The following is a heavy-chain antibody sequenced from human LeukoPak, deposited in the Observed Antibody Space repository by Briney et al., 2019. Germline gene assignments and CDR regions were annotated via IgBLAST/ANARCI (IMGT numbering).Heavy chain of an antibody. CDR1: GFTFDDYA. CDR2: ISWNSGNI. Sequence: PGRSLRLSCAASGFTFDDYAMHWVRQAPGKGLEWVSGISWNSGNIGYADSVKGRFTISRDNSKNTLYLQMNSLRAEDTAVYYCAKMRFLPGCFDYWGQGTLVTVSS. V-gene: IGHV3-9*01. CDR3: AKMRFLPGCFDY. D-gene: IGHD3-3*01. J-gene: IGHJ4*02.